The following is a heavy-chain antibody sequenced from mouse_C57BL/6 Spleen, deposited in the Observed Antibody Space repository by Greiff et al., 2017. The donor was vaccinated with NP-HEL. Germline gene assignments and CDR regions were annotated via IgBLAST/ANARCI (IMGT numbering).Heavy chain of an antibody. D-gene: IGHD1-1*01. CDR3: ARKKEITTVVSYYYAMDY. Sequence: VKLMESGAELVKPGASVKISCKASGYTFTDYYINWVKQRPGQGLEWIGKIGPGSGSTYYNEKFKGKATLTADKSSSTAYMQLSSLTSEDSAVYFCARKKEITTVVSYYYAMDYWGQGTSVTVSS. CDR2: IGPGSGST. V-gene: IGHV1-77*01. J-gene: IGHJ4*01. CDR1: GYTFTDYY.